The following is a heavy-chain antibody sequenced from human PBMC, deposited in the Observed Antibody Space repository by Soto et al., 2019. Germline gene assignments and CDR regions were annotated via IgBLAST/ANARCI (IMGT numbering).Heavy chain of an antibody. J-gene: IGHJ4*02. Sequence: PSETLSLTCSVSGDSISSYYWSWIRQSAGKGLEWIGRTYITGDTNYNPSLKSRVTMSLDTSKNQLSLKVTSVTAADTAVYYCAREYTETVDGPTPLYFDYWGQGTPVTVSS. D-gene: IGHD6-19*01. CDR2: TYITGDT. CDR1: GDSISSYY. V-gene: IGHV4-4*07. CDR3: AREYTETVDGPTPLYFDY.